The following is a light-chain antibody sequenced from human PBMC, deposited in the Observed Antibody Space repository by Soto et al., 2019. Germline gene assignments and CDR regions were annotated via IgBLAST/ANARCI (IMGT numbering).Light chain of an antibody. CDR3: QQYDNWPLT. Sequence: EIVMTQSPATLPVSPGERATLSCRASQSVSSNLAWYQQKPGQAPRFLIYGESTRATGIPARFSGSGSGTEFTLTISSLQSEDFAVYYCQQYDNWPLTFGGGTKVEIK. CDR1: QSVSSN. J-gene: IGKJ4*01. V-gene: IGKV3-15*01. CDR2: GES.